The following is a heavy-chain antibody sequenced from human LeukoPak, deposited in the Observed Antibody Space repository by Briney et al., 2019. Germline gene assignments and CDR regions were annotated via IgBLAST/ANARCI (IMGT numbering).Heavy chain of an antibody. CDR3: ARSGFGSGISFDL. Sequence: ASVKVSCKASGYTFTSYDINWVRQAPGQGLEWMGWMNPNSGDTGYPQKFQGRVTMTRDTSITTAYMELSSLRSENTAVYYCARSGFGSGISFDLWGQGTLVTVSS. V-gene: IGHV1-8*01. CDR2: MNPNSGDT. CDR1: GYTFTSYD. D-gene: IGHD3-10*01. J-gene: IGHJ5*02.